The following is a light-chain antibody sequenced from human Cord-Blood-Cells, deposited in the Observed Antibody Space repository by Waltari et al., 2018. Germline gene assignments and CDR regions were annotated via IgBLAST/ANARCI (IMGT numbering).Light chain of an antibody. V-gene: IGKV1-39*01. J-gene: IGKJ2*01. CDR3: QQSYSTPYT. Sequence: EIHMTQSPSSLSASVGDRVTINCRASQRISSYLNWYQQKPGKAPKLLIYAASSLQSGVPSRFSGSGSGTDFTLTISSLQPEDFATYYCQQSYSTPYTFGQGTKLQIK. CDR1: QRISSY. CDR2: AAS.